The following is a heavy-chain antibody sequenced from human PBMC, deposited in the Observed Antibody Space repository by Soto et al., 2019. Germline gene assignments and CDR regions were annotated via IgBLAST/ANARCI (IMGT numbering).Heavy chain of an antibody. CDR1: GFTFDGYA. CDR3: AKDILDSPDP. Sequence: EVQLVESGGGLVQPGRSLRLSCAASGFTFDGYAMHWVRQAPGKGLEWVSGISWNSGSIGYADALKDRLTISRDNAKNTLYLQMHRLNAEHTPFYYHAKDILDSPDPSGQGTLATVSS. V-gene: IGHV3-9*01. D-gene: IGHD3-3*01. CDR2: ISWNSGSI. J-gene: IGHJ5*02.